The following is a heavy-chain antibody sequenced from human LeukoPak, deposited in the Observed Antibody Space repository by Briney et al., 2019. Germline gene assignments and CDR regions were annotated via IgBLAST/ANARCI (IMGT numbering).Heavy chain of an antibody. D-gene: IGHD5-18*01. V-gene: IGHV3-11*05. J-gene: IGHJ4*02. CDR3: ARDLARYSWDY. Sequence: PGGSLRLSCAASGFTFSDYYMSWIRQAPGKGLEWVSYISSSSSYTNYADSVKGRFTISRDNAKNSLYLKMNSLRAEDTAVYYCARDLARYSWDYWGQGTLVTVSS. CDR2: ISSSSSYT. CDR1: GFTFSDYY.